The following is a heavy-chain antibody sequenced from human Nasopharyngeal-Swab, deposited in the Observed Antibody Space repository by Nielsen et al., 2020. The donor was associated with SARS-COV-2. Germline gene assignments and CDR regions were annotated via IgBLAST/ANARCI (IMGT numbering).Heavy chain of an antibody. CDR3: ARIRYFDWLLPNDY. Sequence: WVRHAHGQGLEWMEWISAYNGNTNYAQKLQGRVTMTTDTYTSTAYMELRSLRSDDTAVYYCARIRYFDWLLPNDYWGQGTLVTVSS. J-gene: IGHJ4*02. V-gene: IGHV1-18*01. D-gene: IGHD3-9*01. CDR2: ISAYNGNT.